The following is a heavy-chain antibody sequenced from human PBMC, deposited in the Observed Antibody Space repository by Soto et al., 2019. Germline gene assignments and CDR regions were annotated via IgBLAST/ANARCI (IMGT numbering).Heavy chain of an antibody. Sequence: EVQLVESGGGLVKPGGSLRLSCAASGFTFSSYSMNWVRQAPGKGLEWVSSISSSSSYIYYADSVKGRFTISRDNAKNSLYLQMNSLRAEDTAGYYCARDRSYGGNSEGWFDPWGQGTLVTVSS. CDR1: GFTFSSYS. CDR3: ARDRSYGGNSEGWFDP. J-gene: IGHJ5*02. CDR2: ISSSSSYI. V-gene: IGHV3-21*01. D-gene: IGHD2-21*02.